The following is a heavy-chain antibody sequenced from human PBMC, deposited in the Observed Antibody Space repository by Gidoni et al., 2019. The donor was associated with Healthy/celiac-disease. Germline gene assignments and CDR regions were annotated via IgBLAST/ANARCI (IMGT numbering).Heavy chain of an antibody. V-gene: IGHV3-30-3*01. CDR1: GLTFSSYA. J-gene: IGHJ5*02. Sequence: QVQLVASGGGVVQPGRSLRLSCAASGLTFSSYALPWVRQAPGKGLEWVAVISYDGSNKYYADSVKGRFTISRDNSKNTLYLQMNSLRAEDTAVYYCARDQGELRYFDWLPIWFDPWGQGTLVTVSS. CDR3: ARDQGELRYFDWLPIWFDP. CDR2: ISYDGSNK. D-gene: IGHD3-9*01.